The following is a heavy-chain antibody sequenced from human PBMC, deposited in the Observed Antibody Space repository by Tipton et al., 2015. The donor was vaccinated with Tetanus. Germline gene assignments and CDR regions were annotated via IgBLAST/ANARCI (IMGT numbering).Heavy chain of an antibody. CDR2: IYYTGNT. V-gene: IGHV4-59*01. D-gene: IGHD4-17*01. J-gene: IGHJ6*02. CDR1: VGAIIDSY. Sequence: PGLVKPSETLSLNCTVSVGAIIDSYWGWIRQPPGKGLEWIGYIYYTGNTNYNPSLKSRVTISVDTSKSQFSLKLTSVTAADTAVYYCVRDRGLTTSGGIGMDVWGQGTTVTVSS. CDR3: VRDRGLTTSGGIGMDV.